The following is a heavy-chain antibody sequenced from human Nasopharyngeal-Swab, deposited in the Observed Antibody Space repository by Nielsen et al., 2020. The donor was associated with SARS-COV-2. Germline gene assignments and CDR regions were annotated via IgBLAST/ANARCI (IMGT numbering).Heavy chain of an antibody. J-gene: IGHJ5*02. CDR1: GFTFSSYS. CDR2: ISSSSSYI. V-gene: IGHV3-21*01. CDR3: ARGGVRSYWFDP. D-gene: IGHD3-16*01. Sequence: GRSLRLSCAASGFTFSSYSMNWVRQAPGKGLEWVSSISSSSSYIYYADSVKGRFTISRDNDNNSLYLQMNSLIAEDTGVYYCARGGVRSYWFDPWGQGTLATVSS.